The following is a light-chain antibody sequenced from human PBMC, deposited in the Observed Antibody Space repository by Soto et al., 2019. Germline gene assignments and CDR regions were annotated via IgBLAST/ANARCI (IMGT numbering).Light chain of an antibody. Sequence: SYELTQPPSVSVAPGQKARITSGGNNIGSESVHWYQQKPGQAPVLVVYDDSDRPSGIPERFSGSNSGNTATLTISRVEAGDEADYYCQVWDSRSWVFGGGTKLTVL. V-gene: IGLV3-21*02. CDR1: NIGSES. J-gene: IGLJ3*02. CDR3: QVWDSRSWV. CDR2: DDS.